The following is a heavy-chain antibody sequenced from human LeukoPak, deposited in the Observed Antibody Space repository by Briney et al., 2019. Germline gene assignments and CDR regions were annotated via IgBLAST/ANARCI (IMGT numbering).Heavy chain of an antibody. D-gene: IGHD3-3*01. CDR1: GGTFSSYA. Sequence: SVKVSCKASGGTFSSYAISWVRQAPGQGLEWMGGIIPIFGTANYAQKFQGRVTVTADESTSTAYMELSSLRSEDTAVYYCARAPRITIFGVVTPPHYYGMDVWGQGTTVTVSS. CDR2: IIPIFGTA. J-gene: IGHJ6*02. CDR3: ARAPRITIFGVVTPPHYYGMDV. V-gene: IGHV1-69*13.